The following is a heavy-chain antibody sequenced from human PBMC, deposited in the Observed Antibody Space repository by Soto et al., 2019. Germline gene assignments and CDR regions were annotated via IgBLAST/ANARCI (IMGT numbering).Heavy chain of an antibody. Sequence: EVQLVQSEPEVRKPGESLRISCETSGYKFTTYWIAWVRQMPGKGLEWMGIIYPGDSETRYNPSFQGQVTISADKSNNTTYLHWSSLKASDTATYYCARHLGVTVAGTRWYFDLWGRGTLLTVSS. D-gene: IGHD6-19*01. CDR2: IYPGDSET. CDR1: GYKFTTYW. J-gene: IGHJ2*01. CDR3: ARHLGVTVAGTRWYFDL. V-gene: IGHV5-51*01.